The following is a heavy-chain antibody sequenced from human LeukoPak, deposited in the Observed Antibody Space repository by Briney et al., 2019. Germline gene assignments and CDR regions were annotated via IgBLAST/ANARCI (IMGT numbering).Heavy chain of an antibody. V-gene: IGHV1-46*01. CDR1: GYTFTSYY. CDR3: ARDPEPDYGIDY. CDR2: INPSGGST. J-gene: IGHJ4*02. Sequence: VASVTVSCKASGYTFTSYYMHWVRQAPGQGLEWMGIINPSGGSTSYAQKFQGRVTMTRDTSTSTVYMELSSLRSEDTAVYYCARDPEPDYGIDYWGQGTLVTVSS. D-gene: IGHD4-17*01.